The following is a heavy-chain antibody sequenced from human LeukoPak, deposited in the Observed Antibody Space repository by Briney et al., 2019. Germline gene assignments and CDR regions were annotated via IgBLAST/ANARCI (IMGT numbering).Heavy chain of an antibody. CDR3: ARGTLAYHFDY. CDR1: GGSISTYY. J-gene: IGHJ4*02. Sequence: SETLSLTCTVSGGSISTYYWSWIRQSPGKGLAWIGYIYYSGSTNYNPSLKSRVTISVDTSRNQFSLKLSSVTAADTAVYYCARGTLAYHFDYWGQGTLVTVSS. V-gene: IGHV4-59*01. CDR2: IYYSGST. D-gene: IGHD3-3*02.